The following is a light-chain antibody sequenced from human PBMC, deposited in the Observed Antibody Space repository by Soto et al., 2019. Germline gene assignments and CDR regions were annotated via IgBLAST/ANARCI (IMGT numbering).Light chain of an antibody. CDR3: QQANSFPWT. V-gene: IGKV1D-12*01. Sequence: DIQMTQSPSSVSASVGDRVTITCRASQDISGWLAWFQQKPGKAPNLLIYAASILQSGVPSRFSGSGSGTDFTLTLTYLQPEDFATYYCQQANSFPWTFGQGTKVEL. CDR1: QDISGW. CDR2: AAS. J-gene: IGKJ1*01.